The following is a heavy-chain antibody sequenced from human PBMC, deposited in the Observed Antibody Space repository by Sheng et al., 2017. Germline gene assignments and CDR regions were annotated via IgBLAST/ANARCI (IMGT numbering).Heavy chain of an antibody. J-gene: IGHJ4*02. CDR1: GYSISSGYY. CDR3: ARDTSYYDSSGYSYFDY. D-gene: IGHD3-22*01. Sequence: QVQLQESGPGLVKPSETLSLTCTVSGYSISSGYYWGWIRQPPGKGLEWIGSIYHSGSTYYNPSLKSRVTISVDTSKNQFSLKLSSVTAADTAVYYCARDTSYYDSSGYSYFDYWGQGTLVTVSS. CDR2: IYHSGST. V-gene: IGHV4-38-2*02.